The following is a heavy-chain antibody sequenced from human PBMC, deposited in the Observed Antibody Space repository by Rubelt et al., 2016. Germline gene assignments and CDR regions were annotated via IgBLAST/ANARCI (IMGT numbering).Heavy chain of an antibody. D-gene: IGHD1-26*01. V-gene: IGHV2-5*02. CDR3: TYRRCGGSYWAS. CDR1: GFSLSTRGVG. CDR2: IYWDDDK. Sequence: QITLKESGPTLLKPTQTLTLTCTFSGFSLSTRGVGVGWIRQPPGKALEWLALIYWDDDKRYSPSLKSRLTMTKYTTKNQVLLTMTNRDLVDTATYYCTYRRCGGSYWASWGQGTLVTVSS. J-gene: IGHJ5*02.